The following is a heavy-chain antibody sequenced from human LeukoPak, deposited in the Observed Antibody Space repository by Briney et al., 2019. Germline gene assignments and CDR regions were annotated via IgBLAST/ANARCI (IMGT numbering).Heavy chain of an antibody. CDR2: VNHSGNT. CDR1: GGSFSGYY. D-gene: IGHD3-10*01. J-gene: IGHJ4*02. Sequence: SETLSLTCAVYGGSFSGYYWSWIRQPPGRGLEWIGEVNHSGNTAYNPSLKRRVTISVDTSKNQFSLKLSSVTAADTAVYYCARHPLLWFGEFPSFYFDYWGQGTLVTVSS. CDR3: ARHPLLWFGEFPSFYFDY. V-gene: IGHV4-34*01.